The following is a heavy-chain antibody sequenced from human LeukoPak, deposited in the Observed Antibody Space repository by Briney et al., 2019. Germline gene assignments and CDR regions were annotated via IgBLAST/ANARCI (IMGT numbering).Heavy chain of an antibody. CDR3: ARSPSGYRFDS. CDR1: GGSVNRGTFF. V-gene: IGHV4-61*01. Sequence: PSETLSLTCAVSGGSVNRGTFFWTWIRKPPGKGLAWIGYISNSGSTNYHPSLKSRVTISSDTSKTQFTLKLTSVTAADTAVYFCARSPSGYRFDSWGQGTLVTVSS. D-gene: IGHD3-22*01. J-gene: IGHJ4*02. CDR2: ISNSGST.